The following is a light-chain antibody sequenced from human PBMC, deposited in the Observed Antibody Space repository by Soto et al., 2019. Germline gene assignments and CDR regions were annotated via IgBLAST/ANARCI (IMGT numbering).Light chain of an antibody. CDR1: QGISSY. J-gene: IGKJ1*01. Sequence: DIQMTQSPSPLSASVGDRVTMTCRASQGISSYLGWYQQKPGKAPKLLIYKASTLKSGVPSRFSGSGSGTEFTLTISSLQPDDFATYYCQHYNSYSEAFGQGTKVDI. V-gene: IGKV1-5*03. CDR2: KAS. CDR3: QHYNSYSEA.